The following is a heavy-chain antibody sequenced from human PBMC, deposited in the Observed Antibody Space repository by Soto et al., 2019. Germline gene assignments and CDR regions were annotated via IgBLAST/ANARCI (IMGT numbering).Heavy chain of an antibody. CDR3: ARVVYGSNLHVDY. CDR2: IYYSGST. V-gene: IGHV4-30-4*01. D-gene: IGHD3-10*01. Sequence: SETLSLTCTVSGGSISSGDYYWSWIRQPPGKGLEWIGYIYYSGSTYYNPSLKSRVTISVDTSKNQFSLKLSSVTAADAAVYYCARVVYGSNLHVDYWGLGTLVTVSS. CDR1: GGSISSGDYY. J-gene: IGHJ4*02.